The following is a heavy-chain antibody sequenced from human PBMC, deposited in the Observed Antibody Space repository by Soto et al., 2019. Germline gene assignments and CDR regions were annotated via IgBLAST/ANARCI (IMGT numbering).Heavy chain of an antibody. Sequence: QVQLVQSGAEVKKPGASVKVSCKASGYTFTSYGISWVRQAPGQGLEWMGWISAYNGNTNYAQKLQGRVTMTTDTATSTAYMELRSLRSDDTAVDYGARDGEAVQGVTSLYYWGQGTLVTVSS. V-gene: IGHV1-18*01. J-gene: IGHJ4*02. CDR2: ISAYNGNT. CDR1: GYTFTSYG. CDR3: ARDGEAVQGVTSLYY. D-gene: IGHD3-10*01.